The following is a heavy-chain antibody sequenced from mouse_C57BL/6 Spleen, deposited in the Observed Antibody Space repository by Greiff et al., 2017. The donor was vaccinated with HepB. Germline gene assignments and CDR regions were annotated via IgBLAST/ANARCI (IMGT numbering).Heavy chain of an antibody. CDR2: IDPSDSET. D-gene: IGHD1-1*01. CDR1: GYTFTSYW. CDR3: ARFVTTGTEVAY. J-gene: IGHJ3*01. V-gene: IGHV1-52*01. Sequence: QVQLQQPGAELVRPGSSVKLSCKASGYTFTSYWMHWVKQRPIQGLEWIGNIDPSDSETHYNQKFKDKATLTVDKSSSTAYMQLSSLTSEDSAVYYCARFVTTGTEVAYWGQGTLVTVSA.